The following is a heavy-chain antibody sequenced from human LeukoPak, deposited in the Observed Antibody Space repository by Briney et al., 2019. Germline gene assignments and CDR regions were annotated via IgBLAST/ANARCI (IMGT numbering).Heavy chain of an antibody. J-gene: IGHJ4*02. V-gene: IGHV5-10-1*01. CDR3: ARRGGDYYDSSPPDY. CDR1: GYSFTSYR. CDR2: IDPSDSYT. Sequence: GESLRISCKGSGYSFTSYRINWVRQMPGKGLEWMGMIDPSDSYTNYSPSFQGHVTISADKSLSTAYLQWSSLKASDTAMYYCARRGGDYYDSSPPDYWGQGTLVAVSS. D-gene: IGHD3-22*01.